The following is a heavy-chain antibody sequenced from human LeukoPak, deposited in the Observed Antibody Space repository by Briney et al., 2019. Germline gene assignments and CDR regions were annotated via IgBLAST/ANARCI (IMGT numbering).Heavy chain of an antibody. J-gene: IGHJ6*03. V-gene: IGHV3-53*01. CDR2: IYSGGST. D-gene: IGHD3-10*01. Sequence: GGSLRLSCAASGFTVSSNYMSWVRQAPGKGLEWVSVIYSGGSTYYADSVKGRFTISRDNSKNTLYLQMNSLRAEDTAVYYCATAGTMARYYYMDVWGKGTTVTVSS. CDR1: GFTVSSNY. CDR3: ATAGTMARYYYMDV.